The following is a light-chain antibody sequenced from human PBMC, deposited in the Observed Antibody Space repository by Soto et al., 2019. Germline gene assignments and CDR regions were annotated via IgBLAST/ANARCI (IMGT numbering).Light chain of an antibody. J-gene: IGKJ1*01. Sequence: DIQMTQSPSTLSASVGDRVTITCRASQSISSWLAWYQQKPGKAPKLLIYKASSLESGVPSRFSGRGSGTEITLTISSLQPDDFATYYRQQYNSYSAWTFGQGTKVEIK. V-gene: IGKV1-5*03. CDR3: QQYNSYSAWT. CDR2: KAS. CDR1: QSISSW.